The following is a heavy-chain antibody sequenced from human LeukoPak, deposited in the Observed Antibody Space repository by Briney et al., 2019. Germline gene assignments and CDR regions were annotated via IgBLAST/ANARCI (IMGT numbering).Heavy chain of an antibody. CDR2: ISSRGDST. Sequence: PGGSLRLSCAASGFTFSYSYMNWIRQAPGNGPEWVSSISSRGDSTNYADSVKGRFTISRDNSKNTLYLQMNSLRTEDTAVYYCAKAEGYDILTGLDYWGQGTLVTVSS. CDR1: GFTFSYSY. CDR3: AKAEGYDILTGLDY. D-gene: IGHD3-9*01. V-gene: IGHV3-11*03. J-gene: IGHJ4*02.